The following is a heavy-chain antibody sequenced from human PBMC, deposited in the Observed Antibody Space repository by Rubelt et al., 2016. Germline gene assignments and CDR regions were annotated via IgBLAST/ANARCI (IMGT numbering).Heavy chain of an antibody. Sequence: VESGGGVVQPGRSLRLSCAASGFTFNSYTMHWVRQAPGKGLEWVAVISYDGSNKYYADSVKGRFTISRDNSKNTLYLQMNSLRAEDTAVYYCARDLYLGYCSGGSCKEHRYYYYGMDVWGQGTTVTVSS. CDR3: ARDLYLGYCSGGSCKEHRYYYYGMDV. V-gene: IGHV3-30*04. CDR1: GFTFNSYT. J-gene: IGHJ6*02. CDR2: ISYDGSNK. D-gene: IGHD2-15*01.